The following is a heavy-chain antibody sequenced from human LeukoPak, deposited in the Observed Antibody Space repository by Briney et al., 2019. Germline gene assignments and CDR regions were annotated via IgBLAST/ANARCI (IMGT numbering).Heavy chain of an antibody. CDR2: INPDGTTT. CDR1: GFTFSTYW. Sequence: GGSLRLSCAASGFTFSTYWMHWVRQAPGKGLVWVSRINPDGTTTSYADSVKGRFTISRDNAKDTVYLQMNSLRAEDTAVYYCARVSIGWYSFDYWGQGTLVTVSS. V-gene: IGHV3-74*01. D-gene: IGHD6-19*01. CDR3: ARVSIGWYSFDY. J-gene: IGHJ4*02.